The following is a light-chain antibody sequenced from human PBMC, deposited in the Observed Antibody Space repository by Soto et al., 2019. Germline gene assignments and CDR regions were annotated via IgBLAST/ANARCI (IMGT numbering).Light chain of an antibody. Sequence: QSVLTQPPSVYGAPGQRVTISCTGSSSNIGAGYEVHWFQQLPGTAPKLLIYGNTNRPSGVPDRFSGSKSDTSASLAITGLQPEDEADYYCQSYDSSLSVLYVFGTGTKVTVL. CDR2: GNT. CDR1: SSNIGAGYE. V-gene: IGLV1-40*01. J-gene: IGLJ1*01. CDR3: QSYDSSLSVLYV.